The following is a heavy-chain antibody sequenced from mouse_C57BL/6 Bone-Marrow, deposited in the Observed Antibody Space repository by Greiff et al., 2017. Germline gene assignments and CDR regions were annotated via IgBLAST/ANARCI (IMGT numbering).Heavy chain of an antibody. D-gene: IGHD2-3*01. CDR2: IYPGSGST. J-gene: IGHJ4*01. CDR3: AKGDDGYPGAMDY. Sequence: QVQLQQPGAELVKPWASVKMSCKASGYTFTSYWITWVKQRPGQSLEWIGDIYPGSGSTNYNEKFKSKATLTVDTSSSTAYMQLSSLTSEDSAVYYCAKGDDGYPGAMDYWGQGTSVTVSS. V-gene: IGHV1-55*01. CDR1: GYTFTSYW.